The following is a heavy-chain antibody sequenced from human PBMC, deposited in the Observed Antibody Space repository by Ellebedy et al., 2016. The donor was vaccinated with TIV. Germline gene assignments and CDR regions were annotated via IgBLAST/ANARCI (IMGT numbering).Heavy chain of an antibody. CDR2: INPSGGST. CDR1: GYTFTGYY. CDR3: ARVGYEDYYYYGMDV. V-gene: IGHV1-46*01. J-gene: IGHJ6*02. Sequence: ASVKVSCKASGYTFTGYYMHWVRQVPGQGLEWMGIINPSGGSTSYAQKFQGRVTMTRDTSTSTVYMELSSLRSEDTAVYYCARVGYEDYYYYGMDVWGQGTTVTVSS. D-gene: IGHD5-12*01.